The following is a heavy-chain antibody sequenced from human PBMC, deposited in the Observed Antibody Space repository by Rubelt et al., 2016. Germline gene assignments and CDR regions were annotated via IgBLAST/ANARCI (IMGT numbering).Heavy chain of an antibody. CDR3: ARDPIAGAVAGRGGDY. D-gene: IGHD6-19*01. CDR2: ISSSSDYI. Sequence: RGLDWVSSISSSSDYIYYADSVKGRFSISRDNSENTLYLQMSSLRAEDTAVYYCARDPIAGAVAGRGGDYWGQGTLVTVSS. J-gene: IGHJ4*02. V-gene: IGHV3-21*04.